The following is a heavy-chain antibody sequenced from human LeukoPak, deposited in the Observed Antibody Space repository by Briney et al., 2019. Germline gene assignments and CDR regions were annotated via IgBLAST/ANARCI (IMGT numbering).Heavy chain of an antibody. J-gene: IGHJ4*02. CDR2: ITYNSGTI. D-gene: IGHD5-18*01. CDR1: GFTFRSYA. V-gene: IGHV3-48*02. Sequence: GGSLRLSCAASGFTFRSYAMQWVRQAPGKGLEWVSYITYNSGTIFYADSVKGRFTISRDNAKDSLYLQMGSLRDEDTAVYYCARDSGYSYADDYWGQGTLVTVSS. CDR3: ARDSGYSYADDY.